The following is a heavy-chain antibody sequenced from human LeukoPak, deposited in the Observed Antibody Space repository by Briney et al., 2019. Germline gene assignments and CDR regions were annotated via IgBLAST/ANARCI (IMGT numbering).Heavy chain of an antibody. CDR3: ARSGIYYDSSGYYTY. V-gene: IGHV1-2*02. CDR1: GYPFSVYY. D-gene: IGHD3-22*01. Sequence: GASVKVSCKASGYPFSVYYIHWVRQAPGQGLEWMGWINPNSGGTNYAQKFQGRVTMTRDTSISTAYMELSRLRSDDTAVYYCARSGIYYDSSGYYTYWGQGTLVTVSS. CDR2: INPNSGGT. J-gene: IGHJ4*02.